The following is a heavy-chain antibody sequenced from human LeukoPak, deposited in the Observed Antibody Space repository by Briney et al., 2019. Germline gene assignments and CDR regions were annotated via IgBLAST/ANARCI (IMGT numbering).Heavy chain of an antibody. CDR2: INPNSGGT. Sequence: ASVKVSCKASGYSFTSFDINWVRQATGQGLEWMGWINPNSGGTNYAQKFQGRVTMTRDTSISTAYMELSRLRSDDTAVYYCARDVTGYSSSWYWENWGQGTLVTVSS. CDR1: GYSFTSFD. J-gene: IGHJ4*02. D-gene: IGHD6-13*01. CDR3: ARDVTGYSSSWYWEN. V-gene: IGHV1-2*02.